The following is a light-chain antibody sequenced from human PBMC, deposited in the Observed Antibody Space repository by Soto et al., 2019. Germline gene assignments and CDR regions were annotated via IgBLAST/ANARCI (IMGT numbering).Light chain of an antibody. V-gene: IGLV2-23*01. CDR1: SSDVGSYNL. Sequence: QSALTQPASVSGSPGQSITISCTGTSSDVGSYNLVSWYQHHPGKAPKLMIYEGSKRPSGFSIRFSGSKSGNTASLTISGLQAEDEAEYYCCSYAGSSTLVFGGGTKVTVL. J-gene: IGLJ2*01. CDR2: EGS. CDR3: CSYAGSSTLV.